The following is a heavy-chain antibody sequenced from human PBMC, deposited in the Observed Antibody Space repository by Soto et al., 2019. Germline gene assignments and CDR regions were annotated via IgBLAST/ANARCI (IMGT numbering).Heavy chain of an antibody. J-gene: IGHJ4*02. V-gene: IGHV3-23*01. Sequence: GGSLRLYCAASGFKFSSYAMNGVRHAPGEGLEWVSTITNTGGDKIYADSVKGRFIVSRDNTNNTVYLQLNRLTADDTAMYYCAREGVVAGSQDFWGPGTLVTVSS. CDR3: AREGVVAGSQDF. D-gene: IGHD6-19*01. CDR2: ITNTGGDK. CDR1: GFKFSSYA.